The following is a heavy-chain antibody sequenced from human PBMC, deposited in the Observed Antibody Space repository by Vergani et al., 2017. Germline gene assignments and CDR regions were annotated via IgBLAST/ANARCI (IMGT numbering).Heavy chain of an antibody. CDR2: ISGPGLST. CDR3: AKDEVYSSGYQIFDY. J-gene: IGHJ4*02. CDR1: GFTFSNSA. Sequence: EVHLLESGGGLVQSGGSLRLSCAASGFTFSNSAVSWVRQAPGRGLAWVSSISGPGLSTYYADSVKGRFTISRDNSKNTLYLQMNSLRAEDTAVYYCAKDEVYSSGYQIFDYWGQGTLVTVSS. D-gene: IGHD6-19*01. V-gene: IGHV3-23*01.